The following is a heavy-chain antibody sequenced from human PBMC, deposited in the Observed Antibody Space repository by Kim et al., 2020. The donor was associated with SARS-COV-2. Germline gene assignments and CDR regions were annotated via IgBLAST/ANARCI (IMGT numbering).Heavy chain of an antibody. CDR1: GFTFSSYA. CDR3: AKEKIVGAQASRRRIRESGAFDI. J-gene: IGHJ3*02. CDR2: ISGSGGST. D-gene: IGHD1-26*01. Sequence: GGSLRLSCAASGFTFSSYAMSWVRQAPGKGLEWVSAISGSGGSTYYADSVKGRFTISRDNSKNTLYLQMNSLRAEDTAVYYCAKEKIVGAQASRRRIRESGAFDIWGQGTMVTVSS. V-gene: IGHV3-23*01.